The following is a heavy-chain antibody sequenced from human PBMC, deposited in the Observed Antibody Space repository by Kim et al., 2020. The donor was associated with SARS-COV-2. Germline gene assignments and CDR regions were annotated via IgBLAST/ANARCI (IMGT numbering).Heavy chain of an antibody. CDR3: VRQVAGSNFDV. D-gene: IGHD3-10*01. J-gene: IGHJ3*01. Sequence: YAESMKGRFTISRDNSKTPGYLQLNILSAEDTAIYYCVRQVAGSNFDVWGQGTMVTVSS. V-gene: IGHV3-23*01.